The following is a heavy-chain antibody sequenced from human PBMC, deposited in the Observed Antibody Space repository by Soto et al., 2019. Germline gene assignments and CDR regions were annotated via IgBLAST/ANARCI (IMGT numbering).Heavy chain of an antibody. J-gene: IGHJ4*02. CDR1: GGSFSGYY. V-gene: IGHV4-34*09. Sequence: SETLSLTCAVYGGSFSGYYWTWIRQPPGTGLEWIGEINHSGSTNYNPSLKSRVTISVDTSKNQFSLKLSSVTAADTAVYYCASIVVPAAPFDYWGQGTLVTVS. CDR2: INHSGST. D-gene: IGHD2-2*01. CDR3: ASIVVPAAPFDY.